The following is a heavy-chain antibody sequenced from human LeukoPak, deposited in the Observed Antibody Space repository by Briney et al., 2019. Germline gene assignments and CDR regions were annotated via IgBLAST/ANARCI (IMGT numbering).Heavy chain of an antibody. CDR3: ARGPYSYDSSGAFDI. D-gene: IGHD3-22*01. Sequence: SETLSLTCTVSGGSISSSSYYWGWIRQSPGKGLEWIGSISYSGSTYYNPSLKSRVTISVDTSKNQFSLKLTSVTAADTAVYFCARGPYSYDSSGAFDIWGQGTMVTVSS. V-gene: IGHV4-39*07. CDR1: GGSISSSSYY. J-gene: IGHJ3*02. CDR2: ISYSGST.